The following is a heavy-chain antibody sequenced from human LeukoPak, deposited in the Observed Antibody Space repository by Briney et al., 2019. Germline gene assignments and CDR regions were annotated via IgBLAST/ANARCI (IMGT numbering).Heavy chain of an antibody. CDR3: AKDLYSSGWYSLPAMIDY. J-gene: IGHJ4*02. V-gene: IGHV3-9*01. Sequence: HSGGSLRLSCAASGFTFDDYAMHWVRQAPGKGLEWVSGISWNSGSIGYADSVKGRFTIPRDNAKNSLYLQMNSLRAEDTALYYCAKDLYSSGWYSLPAMIDYWGQGTLVTVSS. D-gene: IGHD6-19*01. CDR1: GFTFDDYA. CDR2: ISWNSGSI.